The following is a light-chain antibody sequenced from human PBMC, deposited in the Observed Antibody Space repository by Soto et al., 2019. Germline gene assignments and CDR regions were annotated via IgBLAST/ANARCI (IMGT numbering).Light chain of an antibody. CDR3: QHCNNWVLT. CDR1: RSAGNN. J-gene: IGKJ4*01. V-gene: IGKV3D-15*01. CDR2: DTS. Sequence: IVMTQSPATLSVSLGERVTLSCKASRSAGNNLAWYQQRVGQAPTLVIFDTSTRATGIPAKFSDSGSETDFTLTIISLQAEDFTGYYCQHCNNWVLTFGGGTKVQIK.